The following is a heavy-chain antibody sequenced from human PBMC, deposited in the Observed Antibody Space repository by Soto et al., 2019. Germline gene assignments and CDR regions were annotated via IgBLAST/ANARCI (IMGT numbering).Heavy chain of an antibody. J-gene: IGHJ5*02. D-gene: IGHD3-22*01. V-gene: IGHV4-30-2*01. Sequence: SETLSLTCAVSGGSISSGVYSWSWIRHPPGKGLEWIGYIYHSGSTYYNPSLKSRVTISVDRSKNQFSLKLSSVTAADTAVYYCARVEYYYDSSGYYQNWFDPWGQGTLITVYS. CDR2: IYHSGST. CDR3: ARVEYYYDSSGYYQNWFDP. CDR1: GGSISSGVYS.